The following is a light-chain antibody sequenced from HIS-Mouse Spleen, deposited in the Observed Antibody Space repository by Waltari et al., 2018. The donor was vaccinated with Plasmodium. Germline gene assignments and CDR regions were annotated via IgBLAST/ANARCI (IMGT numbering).Light chain of an antibody. Sequence: SYELTQPPSVSVSPGQTASITCSGDKLGYTYACWYQQKPGQSPVLVSYQDSKRPSGIPERFSGSNSGNTATLTISGTQAMDEADYYCQAWDSSTVVFGGGTKLTVL. V-gene: IGLV3-1*01. J-gene: IGLJ2*01. CDR1: KLGYTY. CDR3: QAWDSSTVV. CDR2: QDS.